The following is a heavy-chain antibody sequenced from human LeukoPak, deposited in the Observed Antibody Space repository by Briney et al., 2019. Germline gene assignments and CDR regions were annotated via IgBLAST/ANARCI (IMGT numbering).Heavy chain of an antibody. CDR1: GGSISSTSYC. CDR3: ARPNSGWYFDY. V-gene: IGHV4-39*01. CDR2: INYSGNT. J-gene: IGHJ4*02. D-gene: IGHD6-19*01. Sequence: ASETLSLTCTVSGGSISSTSYCGGWIRQPPGKGLEGIGSINYSGNTYYSPSLRSRVTIPVDTSKNFFSLKLSSVTAADTAVYYCARPNSGWYFDYWGQGTLVAVSS.